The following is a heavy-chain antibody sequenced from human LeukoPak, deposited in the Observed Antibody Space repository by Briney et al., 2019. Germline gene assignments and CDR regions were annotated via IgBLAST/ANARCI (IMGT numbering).Heavy chain of an antibody. Sequence: GALRLSCAASGFSFSSYAMSWVRQAPGKGLEWVSIISGSGCSTYYSDSVKGQVTISRDNSKNTLYLQMNSLRAEDAAVYHCAKDSAFDSSGYYYRGSNFDYWGQGTLVTVSS. V-gene: IGHV3-23*01. CDR2: ISGSGCST. CDR3: AKDSAFDSSGYYYRGSNFDY. CDR1: GFSFSSYA. D-gene: IGHD3-22*01. J-gene: IGHJ4*02.